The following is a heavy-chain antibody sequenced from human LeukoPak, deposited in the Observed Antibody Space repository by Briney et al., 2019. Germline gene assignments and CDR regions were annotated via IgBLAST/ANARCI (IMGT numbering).Heavy chain of an antibody. D-gene: IGHD3-10*01. V-gene: IGHV3-33*01. CDR2: IWYDGSNK. J-gene: IGHJ4*02. Sequence: GGSLRLSCAASGFTFSSYGMHWVRQAPGKGLERVAVIWYDGSNKYYADSVKGRFTISRDNSKNTLYLQMNSLRAEDTAVYYCARDFYGSGSYYIGFVGRPDYWGQETLVTVSS. CDR1: GFTFSSYG. CDR3: ARDFYGSGSYYIGFVGRPDY.